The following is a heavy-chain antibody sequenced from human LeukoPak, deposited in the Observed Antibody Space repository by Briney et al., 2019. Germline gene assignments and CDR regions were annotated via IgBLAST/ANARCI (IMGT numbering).Heavy chain of an antibody. J-gene: IGHJ4*02. CDR3: ARLHGDY. Sequence: SETLSLTCTVSGGSISSYYWTWIRQPAGKGLEWIGRIFTSGSTNYKSSLKSRVTMSVDTSRNQFSLRLSSVTAADTAVYYCARLHGDYWGQGILVTVSS. CDR1: GGSISSYY. CDR2: IFTSGST. V-gene: IGHV4-4*07.